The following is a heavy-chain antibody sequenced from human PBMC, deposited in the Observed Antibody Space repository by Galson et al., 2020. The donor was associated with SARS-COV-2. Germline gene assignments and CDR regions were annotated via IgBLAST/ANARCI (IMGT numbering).Heavy chain of an antibody. V-gene: IGHV4-31*03. D-gene: IGHD6-19*01. CDR2: IYYSGIT. J-gene: IGHJ4*02. CDR1: GGSISSGDYY. CDR3: ARGNLDVNEYDSSGSFSH. Sequence: SETLSLTCTVSGGSISSGDYYWSWIRQHPGKGLEWIGYIYYSGITYYNTSLESRVSLSVDTSKNQFSLKLSSVTAADTAVYYCARGNLDVNEYDSSGSFSHWGQGTLVTVSS.